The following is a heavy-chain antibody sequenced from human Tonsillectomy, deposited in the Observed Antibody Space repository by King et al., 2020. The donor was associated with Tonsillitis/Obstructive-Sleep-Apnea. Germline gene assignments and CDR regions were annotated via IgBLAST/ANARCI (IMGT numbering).Heavy chain of an antibody. J-gene: IGHJ4*02. V-gene: IGHV2-5*02. CDR2: IYWDDDA. Sequence: TLKESGPTLVKPTQTLTLTCTFSGFSLTTSGVGVGWIRQPPGEALEWLALIYWDDDARYSPSLKSRLTITKDTSKTQVVLTMTNMDPVDTATYYCSHRRATVTTDYFDYWGQGTLVTVSS. CDR3: SHRRATVTTDYFDY. CDR1: GFSLTTSGVG. D-gene: IGHD4-17*01.